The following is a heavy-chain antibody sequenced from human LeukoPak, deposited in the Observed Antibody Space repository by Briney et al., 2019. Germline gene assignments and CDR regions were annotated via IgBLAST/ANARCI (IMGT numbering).Heavy chain of an antibody. J-gene: IGHJ3*02. CDR2: IYYSGST. CDR3: ARTQYSSSRYAFDI. CDR1: GGSISSYY. D-gene: IGHD6-13*01. Sequence: SETLSLTCTVSGGSISSYYWSWIRQPPGKGLEWIGYIYYSGSTNYNPSLKSRVTISVDTSKNQFSLKLSSVTAADAAVYYCARTQYSSSRYAFDIWGQGTMVTVSS. V-gene: IGHV4-59*08.